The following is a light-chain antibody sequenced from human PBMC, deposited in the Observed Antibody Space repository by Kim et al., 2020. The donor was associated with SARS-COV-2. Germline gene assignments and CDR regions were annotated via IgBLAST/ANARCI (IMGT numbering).Light chain of an antibody. CDR3: QNYNSAPWT. Sequence: AAVGTRVTHACRASQGITNYLAGYQQKPGKVPKLLIYAASTLQSGVPSRFSGSGSGTDFTLTISSLQPEDVATYYCQNYNSAPWTFGQGTKVDIK. CDR2: AAS. J-gene: IGKJ1*01. CDR1: QGITNY. V-gene: IGKV1-27*01.